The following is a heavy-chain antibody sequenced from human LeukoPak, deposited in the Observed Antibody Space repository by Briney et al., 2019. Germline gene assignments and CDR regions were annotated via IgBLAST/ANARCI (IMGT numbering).Heavy chain of an antibody. V-gene: IGHV3-48*03. D-gene: IGHD3-3*01. CDR2: ISSSGSTI. Sequence: PGGSLRLSCAASGFTFSSYEMNWVRQAPGKGLEWVSCISSSGSTIYYADSVKGRFTISRDNAKNSLYLQMNSLRAEDTAVYYCARGLRFLEWLSSNDAFDIWGQGTMVTVSS. CDR3: ARGLRFLEWLSSNDAFDI. CDR1: GFTFSSYE. J-gene: IGHJ3*02.